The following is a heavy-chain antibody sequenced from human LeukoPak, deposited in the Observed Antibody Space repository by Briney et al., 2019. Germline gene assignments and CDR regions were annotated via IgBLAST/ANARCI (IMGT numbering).Heavy chain of an antibody. CDR1: GFTFSSYA. Sequence: GGSLRPSCAASGFTFSSYAMSWVRQAPGKGLEWVSAISGSGGSTYYADSVKGRFTISRDNSKNTLYLQMNSLRAEDTDVYYCAKNVLLWFGESSYFDYWGQGTLVTVSS. CDR3: AKNVLLWFGESSYFDY. V-gene: IGHV3-23*01. D-gene: IGHD3-10*01. J-gene: IGHJ4*02. CDR2: ISGSGGST.